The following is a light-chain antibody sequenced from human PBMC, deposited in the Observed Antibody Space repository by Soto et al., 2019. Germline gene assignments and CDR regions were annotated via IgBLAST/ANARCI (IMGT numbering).Light chain of an antibody. J-gene: IGKJ1*01. CDR2: GAS. Sequence: IVLTQSPGTLSLSPGERATLSCRASQSISRYLAWYQQEPGQGPRLLIYGASSRATGTPDRFSGSGSGTDFTLTINRLEPEDFALYYRQQYGSSPPTFGQGTKV. CDR1: QSISRY. CDR3: QQYGSSPPT. V-gene: IGKV3-20*01.